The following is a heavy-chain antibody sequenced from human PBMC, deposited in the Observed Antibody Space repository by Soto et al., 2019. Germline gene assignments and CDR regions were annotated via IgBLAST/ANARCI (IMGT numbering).Heavy chain of an antibody. V-gene: IGHV4-34*01. J-gene: IGHJ4*02. CDR2: INQSGRT. CDR3: ARAEAYSNYPAR. CDR1: GVSISTYY. Sequence: SETLSLTCSVSGVSISTYYWTWIRQPPGKGLEWIGEINQSGRTNYNPSLKSRATISVDTPKNQFSLRLNSVTAADTAVYYCARAEAYSNYPARWGQGTLVTVSS. D-gene: IGHD4-4*01.